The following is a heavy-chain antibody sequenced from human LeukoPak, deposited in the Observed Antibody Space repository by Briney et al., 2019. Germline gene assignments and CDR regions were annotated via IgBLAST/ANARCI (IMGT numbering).Heavy chain of an antibody. CDR3: ARVPARSGYYLFDY. CDR2: VYYSGST. D-gene: IGHD3-22*01. J-gene: IGHJ4*02. CDR1: GGSISSSSYY. V-gene: IGHV4-39*07. Sequence: SETLSLTCTVSGGSISSSSYYWGWIRQPPGKGLEWIGSVYYSGSTYYSPSLKSRVTISVDTSKNQFSLKLSSVTAADTAVYYCARVPARSGYYLFDYWGQGTLVTVSS.